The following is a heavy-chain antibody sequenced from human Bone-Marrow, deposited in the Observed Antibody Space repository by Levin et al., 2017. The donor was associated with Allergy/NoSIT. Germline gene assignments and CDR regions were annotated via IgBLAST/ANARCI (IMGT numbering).Heavy chain of an antibody. CDR3: ATSAWDY. V-gene: IGHV3-48*01. D-gene: IGHD6-19*01. J-gene: IGHJ4*02. CDR1: GFTFSNYN. CDR2: ITSSSSPI. Sequence: GESLKISCAASGFTFSNYNMNWVRQTPGKGLEWLSYITSSSSPIYYADSVLGRFTISRDNAKNSLYLQMNSLRAEDTAVYYCATSAWDYWGQGTLVTVSS.